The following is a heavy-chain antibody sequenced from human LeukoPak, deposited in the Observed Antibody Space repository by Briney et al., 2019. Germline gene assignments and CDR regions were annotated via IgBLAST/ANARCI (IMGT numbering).Heavy chain of an antibody. CDR2: ISFDGSYT. V-gene: IGHV3-30*18. D-gene: IGHD5-18*01. J-gene: IGHJ4*02. CDR3: AKDSYAFLYYFDY. CDR1: GFTFSNYG. Sequence: GGSLRLSCAASGFTFSNYGMHWVRQAPGKGLEWVAVISFDGSYTYYADSVKGRLTISRDNSKNTLYLQMNSLRTEDTAVYYCAKDSYAFLYYFDYWGQGTLVTVSS.